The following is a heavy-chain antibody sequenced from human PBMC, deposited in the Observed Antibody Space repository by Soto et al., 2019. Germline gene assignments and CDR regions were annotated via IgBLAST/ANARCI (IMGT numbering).Heavy chain of an antibody. CDR2: IYYSGST. CDR1: GGSISSGGYY. Sequence: SETLSLTCTVSGGSISSGGYYWSWIRQHPGKGLEWIGYIYYSGSTYYNPSLKSRVTISVDTSKNQFSLKLSSVTAADTAVYYCARDRVVTAYFDYWGQVTLVTVAS. CDR3: ARDRVVTAYFDY. J-gene: IGHJ4*02. V-gene: IGHV4-31*03. D-gene: IGHD2-15*01.